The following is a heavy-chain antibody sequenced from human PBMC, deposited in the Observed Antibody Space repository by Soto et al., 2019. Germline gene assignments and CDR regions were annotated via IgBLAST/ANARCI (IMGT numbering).Heavy chain of an antibody. D-gene: IGHD2-2*01. CDR3: ARDREDIVVVPAALAGYGMDV. V-gene: IGHV3-33*01. J-gene: IGHJ6*02. CDR1: GFTFSRYG. Sequence: GGSLRLSCAASGFTFSRYGMHWVRQAPGKGLEWVAVIWYDGSNKYYADSVKGRFTISRDNSKNTLYLQMNSLRAEDTAVYYCARDREDIVVVPAALAGYGMDVWGQGTTVTVSS. CDR2: IWYDGSNK.